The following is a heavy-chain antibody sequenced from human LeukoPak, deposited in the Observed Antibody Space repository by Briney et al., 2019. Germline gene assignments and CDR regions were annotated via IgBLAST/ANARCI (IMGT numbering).Heavy chain of an antibody. J-gene: IGHJ2*01. D-gene: IGHD2-2*01. CDR2: INPSGGST. CDR1: GYTFTSYY. CDR3: ASLTNCSSTSCYHWYFDL. V-gene: IGHV1-46*01. Sequence: ASVKVSCKASGYTFTSYYMHWVRQAPGQGLEWMGIINPSGGSTSYAQKFQGRVTMTRDTSTSTVYMELSSLRSEDTAVYYCASLTNCSSTSCYHWYFDLWGRGTLVTVSS.